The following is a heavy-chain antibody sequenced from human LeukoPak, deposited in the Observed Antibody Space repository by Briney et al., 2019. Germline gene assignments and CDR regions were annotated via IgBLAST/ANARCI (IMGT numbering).Heavy chain of an antibody. Sequence: ASVNVSCKASGYTFTGYHMHWVRQAPGQGLEWMGRINPNSGDTNYAQKFQGRVTMTRDTSISTAYMELSRLRSDDTAVYYCARDYCSSTSCLFDYWGQGTLVAVSS. CDR3: ARDYCSSTSCLFDY. J-gene: IGHJ4*02. CDR1: GYTFTGYH. CDR2: INPNSGDT. D-gene: IGHD2-2*01. V-gene: IGHV1-2*06.